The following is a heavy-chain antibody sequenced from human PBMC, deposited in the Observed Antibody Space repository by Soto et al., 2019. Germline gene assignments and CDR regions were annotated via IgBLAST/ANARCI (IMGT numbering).Heavy chain of an antibody. J-gene: IGHJ5*02. CDR3: TRGYRYYGFDP. V-gene: IGHV3-74*01. D-gene: IGHD3-10*01. Sequence: GGSLRLSCAASGFTFSGFWMHWVRQVPGKGLVWVSRIEGDGSSTTYADSVKGRFTISRDNGKNTLYLQMNSLRVEDTGIYHCTRGYRYYGFDPWGQGTLVTVSS. CDR1: GFTFSGFW. CDR2: IEGDGSST.